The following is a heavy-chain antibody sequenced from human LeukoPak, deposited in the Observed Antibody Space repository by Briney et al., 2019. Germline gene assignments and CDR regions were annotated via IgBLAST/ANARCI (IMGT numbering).Heavy chain of an antibody. CDR2: INPSGGST. D-gene: IGHD1-26*01. CDR1: GYTFTSYY. J-gene: IGHJ4*02. V-gene: IGHV1-46*01. CDR3: ASLGWESAW. Sequence: ASVKVSCKASGYTFTSYYMHWVRQAPGQGLEWMGIINPSGGSTTYAQKFQGRVTITRDTSTSTVYMEVSSLRSEDTAVYYCASLGWESAWWGQGTLVTVSS.